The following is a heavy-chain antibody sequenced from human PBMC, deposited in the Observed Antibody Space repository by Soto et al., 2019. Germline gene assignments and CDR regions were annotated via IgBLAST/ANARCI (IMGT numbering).Heavy chain of an antibody. CDR2: MNPNSGNT. CDR3: ARGGSRRYCSGGSCYPGA. V-gene: IGHV1-8*01. J-gene: IGHJ5*02. CDR1: GYTFTSYD. D-gene: IGHD2-15*01. Sequence: QVQLVQSGAEVKKPGASVKVSCKASGYTFTSYDINWVRQATGQGLEWMGWMNPNSGNTGYAQKYQDRVTMTRNTSISTAYMGLSSLRSEDTAVYYCARGGSRRYCSGGSCYPGAWGQGTLVTVSS.